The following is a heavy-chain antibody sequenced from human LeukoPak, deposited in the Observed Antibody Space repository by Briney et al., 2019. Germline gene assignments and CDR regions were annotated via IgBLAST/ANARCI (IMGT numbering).Heavy chain of an antibody. Sequence: GGSLKLSCAASGFTFSSYAISWVRQAPGKGLEWVSAISGSGGSTYYADSVKGRFTISRDNSKNTLYLQMNSLRAEDTAVYYCARDRRGHWFDPWGQGTLVTVSS. CDR1: GFTFSSYA. V-gene: IGHV3-23*01. J-gene: IGHJ5*02. D-gene: IGHD3-10*01. CDR3: ARDRRGHWFDP. CDR2: ISGSGGST.